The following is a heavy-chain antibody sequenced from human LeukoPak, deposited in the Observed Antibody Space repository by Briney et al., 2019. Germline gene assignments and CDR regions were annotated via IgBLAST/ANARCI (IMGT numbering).Heavy chain of an antibody. J-gene: IGHJ4*02. CDR1: GYTFTSYG. Sequence: ASVKVSCKASGYTFTSYGISWVRQAPGQGLEWMGWISAYNGNTNYAQKLQGRVTMTTDTSTSTAYMELRSLRSDDTAVYYCAREALYNDIFTGWRHEYYFDYWGQGTLVTVSS. CDR2: ISAYNGNT. CDR3: AREALYNDIFTGWRHEYYFDY. V-gene: IGHV1-18*01. D-gene: IGHD3-9*01.